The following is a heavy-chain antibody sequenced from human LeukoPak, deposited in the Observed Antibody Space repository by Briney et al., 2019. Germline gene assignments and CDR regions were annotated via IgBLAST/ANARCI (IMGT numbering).Heavy chain of an antibody. D-gene: IGHD3-3*01. CDR3: ARGDGVVITGPQGMV. V-gene: IGHV3-30-3*01. CDR2: ISYDGSNK. CDR1: GFTFSSYA. J-gene: IGHJ6*04. Sequence: GGSLRLSCAASGFTFSSYAMHWVRQAPGKGLEWVAVISYDGSNKYYADSVKGRFTISRDNSKNTLYLQMNSLRAEDTAVYYCARGDGVVITGPQGMVWGKGTTVTVSS.